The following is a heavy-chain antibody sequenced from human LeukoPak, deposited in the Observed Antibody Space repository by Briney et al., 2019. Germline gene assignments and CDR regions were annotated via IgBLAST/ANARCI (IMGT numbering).Heavy chain of an antibody. V-gene: IGHV1-58*02. CDR2: IVVGSGNT. Sequence: SVKVSCKASGFTFTSSTIQWVRQARGQRLEWIGWIVVGSGNTNYAQKFQERVIITRDMSTTTVYMELSSLRSEDTAVYYCAGTPWFGELTLDYWGQGTLVTVSS. CDR1: GFTFTSST. D-gene: IGHD3-10*01. J-gene: IGHJ4*02. CDR3: AGTPWFGELTLDY.